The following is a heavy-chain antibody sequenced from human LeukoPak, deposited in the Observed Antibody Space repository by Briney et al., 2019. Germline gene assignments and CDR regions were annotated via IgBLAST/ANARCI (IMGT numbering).Heavy chain of an antibody. Sequence: GGSQRLSCGASQYTFRNYWMNWVRQPPGKGLEWVANINHDGSETYYVDSMEGRFTISRDNVKNSLYLHMNSLRAEDTAVYFCARSPVIATLDFWGKGTLVTVSS. CDR1: QYTFRNYW. J-gene: IGHJ4*02. CDR2: INHDGSET. CDR3: ARSPVIATLDF. V-gene: IGHV3-7*01. D-gene: IGHD2-15*01.